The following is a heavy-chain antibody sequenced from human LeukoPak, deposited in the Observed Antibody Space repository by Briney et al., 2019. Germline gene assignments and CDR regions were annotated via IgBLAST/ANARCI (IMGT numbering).Heavy chain of an antibody. CDR3: ASMYSSGWYSFDY. CDR2: ISYDGSNK. CDR1: GFTFSSYV. D-gene: IGHD6-19*01. V-gene: IGHV3-30-3*01. J-gene: IGHJ4*02. Sequence: GGSLRLSCAVSGFTFSSYVMHWVRQAPGKGLEWVAAISYDGSNKYYADSVKGRFTVSRDNSRDTLYLRMSSLRVDDTAVYYCASMYSSGWYSFDYWGQGTLVIVSS.